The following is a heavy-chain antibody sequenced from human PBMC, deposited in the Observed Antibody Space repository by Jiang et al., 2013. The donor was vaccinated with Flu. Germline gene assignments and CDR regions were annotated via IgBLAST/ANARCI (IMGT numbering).Heavy chain of an antibody. Sequence: GAEVKKPGSSVKVSCRASGGTFSRFAISWVRQAPGQGLEWVGGIIPIFGTTNYAQNFQDRVTITADESTGTAYMELSSLRSDDTAVYFCARERYYDSGVYYYPFFDYWGQGTLVTV. D-gene: IGHD3-22*01. J-gene: IGHJ4*02. V-gene: IGHV1-69*01. CDR2: IIPIFGTT. CDR1: GGTFSRFA. CDR3: ARERYYDSGVYYYPFFDY.